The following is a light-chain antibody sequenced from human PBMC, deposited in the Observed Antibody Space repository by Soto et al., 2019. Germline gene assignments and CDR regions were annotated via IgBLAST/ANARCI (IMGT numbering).Light chain of an antibody. V-gene: IGKV4-1*01. CDR1: QSVLYSSNNKNY. Sequence: DIVMTQSPDSLAVSLGERATINCKSSQSVLYSSNNKNYLAWYQQKPGQPPKLLIYWASTRESGVPDRFSGSGSATDLTLTISSLQAEDVAVYYCQQYSSTPQVTFGPGTKVDIK. J-gene: IGKJ3*01. CDR3: QQYSSTPQVT. CDR2: WAS.